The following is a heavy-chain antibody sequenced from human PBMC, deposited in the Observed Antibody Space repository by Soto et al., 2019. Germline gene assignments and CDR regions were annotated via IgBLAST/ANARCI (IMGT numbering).Heavy chain of an antibody. CDR3: AKDGSILTGYFNYYYYGMDV. Sequence: PGGSLRLSCAASGFTFSSYAMSWVRQAPGKGLEWVSAISGSGGSTYYADSVKGRFTISRDNSKNTLYLQMNSLRAEDTAVYYCAKDGSILTGYFNYYYYGMDVWGQGTTVTVSS. D-gene: IGHD3-9*01. CDR1: GFTFSSYA. CDR2: ISGSGGST. V-gene: IGHV3-23*01. J-gene: IGHJ6*02.